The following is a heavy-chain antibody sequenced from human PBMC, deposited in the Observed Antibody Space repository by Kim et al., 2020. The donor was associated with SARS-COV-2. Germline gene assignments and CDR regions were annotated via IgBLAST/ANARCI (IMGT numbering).Heavy chain of an antibody. V-gene: IGHV3-48*03. J-gene: IGHJ6*03. CDR2: I. CDR3: ARALGDYYYMDI. Sequence: IDYADSVGGRFIVARDNTKNSIYLRMNSLRAEDTAVYFCARALGDYYYMDIWGKGTTVTVSS. D-gene: IGHD3-10*01.